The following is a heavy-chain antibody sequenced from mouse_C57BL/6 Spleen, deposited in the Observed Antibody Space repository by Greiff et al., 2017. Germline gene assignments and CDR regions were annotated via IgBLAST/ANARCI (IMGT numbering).Heavy chain of an antibody. J-gene: IGHJ2*01. CDR3: ARGVYYGNYGDY. Sequence: VQVVESGAELVKPGASVTISCKASGYAFSSSWMNWVKQRPGTGLEWIGQIYPGDGDTNYNGKFKGKATLTADKSSSTAYMQLSSLTSEDSAVYFCARGVYYGNYGDYWGQGTTLTVSS. CDR1: GYAFSSSW. CDR2: IYPGDGDT. V-gene: IGHV1-80*01. D-gene: IGHD2-1*01.